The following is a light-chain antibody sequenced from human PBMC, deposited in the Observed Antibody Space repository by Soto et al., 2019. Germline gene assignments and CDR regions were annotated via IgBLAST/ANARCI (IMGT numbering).Light chain of an antibody. CDR2: DAS. CDR3: QPYNNWPLT. Sequence: EIVLTQSPATLSLSAGERATLSCRASQNIGTYLDWYQQKPGQSPRLLIFDASSRATGTPARFSGSGSGTDFTLTISSLQSEDFAVYYCQPYNNWPLTFGGGTKVDIK. J-gene: IGKJ4*01. V-gene: IGKV3D-15*01. CDR1: QNIGTY.